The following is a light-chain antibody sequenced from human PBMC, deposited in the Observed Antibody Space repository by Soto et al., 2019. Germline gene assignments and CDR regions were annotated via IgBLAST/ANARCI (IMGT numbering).Light chain of an antibody. CDR3: QRYNSAPLT. J-gene: IGKJ4*01. Sequence: DIQMTQSPSSLSASVGDRVTITCRASQGVSNYLAWYQQKPGDVPKVLIYGASTLRSGVPSRFSGSGSGTDFTLTISSLQPEDVATYYCQRYNSAPLTLGGGTKVEIK. V-gene: IGKV1-27*01. CDR2: GAS. CDR1: QGVSNY.